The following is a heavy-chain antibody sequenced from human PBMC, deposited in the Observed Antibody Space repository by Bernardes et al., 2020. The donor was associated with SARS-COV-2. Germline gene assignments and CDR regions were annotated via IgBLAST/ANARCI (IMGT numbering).Heavy chain of an antibody. CDR1: GGSISSAGYY. Sequence: SDPLSLTCTVSGGSISSAGYYWSWLLQHPGKGLVWLGYIYYSGSTYYNPSLKSRVTISVDTSKNQFSLKLSSVTAADTAVYYCARELMAAAGNNYYYYYGMDVWGQGTTVTVSS. CDR2: IYYSGST. D-gene: IGHD6-13*01. V-gene: IGHV4-31*03. CDR3: ARELMAAAGNNYYYYYGMDV. J-gene: IGHJ6*02.